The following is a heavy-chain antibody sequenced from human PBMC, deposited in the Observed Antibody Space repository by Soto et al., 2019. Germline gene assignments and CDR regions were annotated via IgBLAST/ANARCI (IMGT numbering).Heavy chain of an antibody. D-gene: IGHD2-8*02. Sequence: EGQLLESGGGLVQPGGSLRLSCVASGFTFKNFAMTWVRQAPGKWMEWVSAIGGSGSSANYADSVKGRFTVSRDDSKSTLYLQMSGLRVDDTALYYCAKYAVAYNEEWDWFDLWVQGTLVTVSS. CDR2: IGGSGSSA. CDR3: AKYAVAYNEEWDWFDL. CDR1: GFTFKNFA. J-gene: IGHJ5*02. V-gene: IGHV3-23*01.